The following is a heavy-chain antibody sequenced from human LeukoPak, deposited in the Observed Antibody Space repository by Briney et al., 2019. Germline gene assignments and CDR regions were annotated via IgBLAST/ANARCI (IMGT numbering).Heavy chain of an antibody. J-gene: IGHJ6*02. CDR2: INAYNGHT. D-gene: IGHD2-15*01. CDR3: ARDRCSASTCYYDMDV. V-gene: IGHV1-18*01. CDR1: GYTFTMYG. Sequence: ASVKVSCKASGYTFTMYGINWVRQAPGQGLEWMGWINAYNGHTNYAQKLQGRVTMTTDTSTSTAHMELRSLRSDDTAVYYCARDRCSASTCYYDMDVWGQGTTVTVSS.